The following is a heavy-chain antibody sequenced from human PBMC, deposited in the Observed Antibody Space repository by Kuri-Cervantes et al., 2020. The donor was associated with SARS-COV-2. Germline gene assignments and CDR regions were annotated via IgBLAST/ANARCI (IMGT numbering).Heavy chain of an antibody. Sequence: SVKVSCKASGGTFSSYAISWVRQAPGQGLEWMGGIIPIFGTANYAQKFQGRVTITTDESTSTAYMELSSLRSEDTAVYYCASCTSCYFGDYRVTFDYWCQGALVTVSS. CDR3: ASCTSCYFGDYRVTFDY. CDR1: GGTFSSYA. J-gene: IGHJ4*02. CDR2: IIPIFGTA. V-gene: IGHV1-69*05. D-gene: IGHD2-2*01.